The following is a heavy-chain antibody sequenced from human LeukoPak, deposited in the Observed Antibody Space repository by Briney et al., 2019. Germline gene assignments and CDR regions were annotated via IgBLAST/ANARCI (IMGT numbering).Heavy chain of an antibody. CDR3: XXXXSGTRGXYTVDY. Sequence: PGGSLRLSCAASGFTFSTYAITWVRQGPGKGLEWVSAIRPDGDRTYYANSVRGRFTISRDNSKDTVYLQINGLRVEDTAVYYXXXXXSGTRGXYTVDYWGQGTLVTVSS. D-gene: IGHD6-19*01. V-gene: IGHV3-23*01. CDR2: IRPDGDRT. J-gene: IGHJ4*02. CDR1: GFTFSTYA.